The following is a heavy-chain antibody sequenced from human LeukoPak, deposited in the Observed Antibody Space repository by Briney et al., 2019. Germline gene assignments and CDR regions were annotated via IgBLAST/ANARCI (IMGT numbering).Heavy chain of an antibody. D-gene: IGHD1-26*01. CDR2: ISAYNGNT. V-gene: IGHV1-18*01. CDR3: ARGCGEGGEVGAICPFDY. CDR1: GYTFTSYG. Sequence: ASVKVSCKASGYTFTSYGISWVRQAPGQGLEWMGWISAYNGNTNYAQKLQGRVTMTTDTSTSTAYMELRSLRSDDTAVYYCARGCGEGGEVGAICPFDYWGQGTLVTVSS. J-gene: IGHJ4*02.